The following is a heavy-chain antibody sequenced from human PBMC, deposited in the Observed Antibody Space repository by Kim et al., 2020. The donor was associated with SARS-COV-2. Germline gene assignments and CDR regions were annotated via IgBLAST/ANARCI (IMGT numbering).Heavy chain of an antibody. CDR3: ARGVTRITIFGVVITPDYYYYCMDV. J-gene: IGHJ6*03. CDR2: INHSGST. D-gene: IGHD3-3*01. CDR1: GGSFSGYY. Sequence: SETLSLTCAVYGGSFSGYYWSWIRQPPGKGLEWIGEINHSGSTNYNPSLKSRVTISVDTSKNQFSLKLSSVTAADTAVYYCARGVTRITIFGVVITPDYYYYCMDVWGKGATVAVSS. V-gene: IGHV4-34*01.